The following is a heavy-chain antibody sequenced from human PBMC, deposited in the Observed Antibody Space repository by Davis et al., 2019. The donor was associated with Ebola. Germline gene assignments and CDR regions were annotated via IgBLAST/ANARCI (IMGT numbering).Heavy chain of an antibody. CDR1: GFTFSSYA. D-gene: IGHD3-10*01. CDR2: ISYDGSNK. CDR3: ARDTDPITTVWFGELTTTNGMDV. J-gene: IGHJ6*02. Sequence: GESLKISCAASGFTFSSYAMHWVRQAPGKGLEWVAVISYDGSNKYYADSVKGRFTISRDNAKNSLYLQMNSLRAEDTAVYYCARDTDPITTVWFGELTTTNGMDVWGQGTTVTVSS. V-gene: IGHV3-30-3*01.